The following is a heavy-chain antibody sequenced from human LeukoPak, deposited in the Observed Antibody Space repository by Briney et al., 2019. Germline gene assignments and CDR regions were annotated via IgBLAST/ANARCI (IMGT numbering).Heavy chain of an antibody. V-gene: IGHV3-21*01. CDR1: GFTVSSNE. D-gene: IGHD6-19*01. CDR2: ISSSSYI. CDR3: ARRLDSSGSAY. Sequence: GGSLTLSCKASGFTVSSNEMNWVRQAPGKGLEWVSSISSSSYIYYADSVKGRFTISRDDAKNSLYLQMSSLRAEDTAVYYCARRLDSSGSAYWGQGTLVTVSS. J-gene: IGHJ4*02.